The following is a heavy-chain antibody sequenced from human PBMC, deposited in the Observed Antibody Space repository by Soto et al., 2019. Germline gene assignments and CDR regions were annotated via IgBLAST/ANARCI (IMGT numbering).Heavy chain of an antibody. CDR2: IFYSGST. V-gene: IGHV4-59*01. D-gene: IGHD3-22*01. CDR1: GGSISGYY. Sequence: SETLSLTCTVSGGSISGYYWSWIRRPPGKGLEWIGYIFYSGSTKYNLSLRSRVTIPLDTSNNQFSLKLSSVTAADTAMYYCARGEYDSSIGGYFDSWGQGTLVTVSS. CDR3: ARGEYDSSIGGYFDS. J-gene: IGHJ4*02.